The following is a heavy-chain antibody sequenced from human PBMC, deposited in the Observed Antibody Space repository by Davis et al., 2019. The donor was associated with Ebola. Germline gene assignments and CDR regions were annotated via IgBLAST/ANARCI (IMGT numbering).Heavy chain of an antibody. CDR2: FDPEHGGA. D-gene: IGHD3-10*01. Sequence: AASVKVSCKVSEYTLADLSIHWVRQVPGKGLEWMGSFDPEHGGAIYSQKFQGRVTMIDDTSTDTAYMELRSLRSDDTAAYYCARPLYGNSWFGYVFDVWGQGTVLTVSS. CDR3: ARPLYGNSWFGYVFDV. V-gene: IGHV1-24*01. CDR1: EYTLADLS. J-gene: IGHJ3*01.